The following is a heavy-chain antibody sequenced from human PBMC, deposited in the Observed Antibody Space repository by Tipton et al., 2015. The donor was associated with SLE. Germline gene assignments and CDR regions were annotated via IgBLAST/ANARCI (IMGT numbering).Heavy chain of an antibody. CDR3: ARERGPYTNWFDP. CDR2: MFDNGNT. Sequence: TLSLTCTVSGDSISRHYWSWIRQPPGKGLEWIGNMFDNGNTNYSPSLKSRVTMSLDTSKNQFSLKLTSVTTADTALYYCARERGPYTNWFDPWGQGTLVTVSS. CDR1: GDSISRHY. V-gene: IGHV4-59*11. D-gene: IGHD1-14*01. J-gene: IGHJ5*02.